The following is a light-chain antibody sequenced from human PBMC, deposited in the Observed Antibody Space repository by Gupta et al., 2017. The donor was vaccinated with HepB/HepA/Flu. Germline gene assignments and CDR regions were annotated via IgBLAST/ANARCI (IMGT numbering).Light chain of an antibody. V-gene: IGKV3-15*01. J-gene: IGKJ4*01. CDR2: GAS. CDR1: QSLSSS. Sequence: EILMTQSPATLSVSPGERATLSCRASQSLSSSLAWYQQKPGQAPRLLIYGASTTATGIPARFSGSGSGTEFTLTISSLQSEDFAVYYCQQDKNWPITFGGGTKVEIK. CDR3: QQDKNWPIT.